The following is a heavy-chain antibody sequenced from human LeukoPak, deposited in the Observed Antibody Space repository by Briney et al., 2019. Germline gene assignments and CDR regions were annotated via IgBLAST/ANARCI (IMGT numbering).Heavy chain of an antibody. CDR2: ISAYDGET. J-gene: IGHJ4*02. Sequence: GASVKVSCKASGYSFTSYGISWLREAPGRGLEWVGYISAYDGETRYAQKFQGRVTLTTDRSTGTVYMEMRRLRSDDTAVYYCARGGKNYFDFWGQGTLVTVSS. CDR1: GYSFTSYG. CDR3: ARGGKNYFDF. V-gene: IGHV1-18*01. D-gene: IGHD1-26*01.